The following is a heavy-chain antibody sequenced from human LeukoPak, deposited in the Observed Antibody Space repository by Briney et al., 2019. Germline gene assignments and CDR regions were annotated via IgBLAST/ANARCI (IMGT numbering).Heavy chain of an antibody. V-gene: IGHV3-23*01. D-gene: IGHD3-10*01. CDR3: AKVGIYYYGSGSYQPFDY. CDR2: ISGSGGST. Sequence: PGGSLRLSCAASGFSFSTYGMTWVRQAPGKGLEWVSAISGSGGSTYYADSVKGRFTISRDNSKNTLYLQMNSLRAEDTAVYYCAKVGIYYYGSGSYQPFDYWGQGTLVTVSS. J-gene: IGHJ4*02. CDR1: GFSFSTYG.